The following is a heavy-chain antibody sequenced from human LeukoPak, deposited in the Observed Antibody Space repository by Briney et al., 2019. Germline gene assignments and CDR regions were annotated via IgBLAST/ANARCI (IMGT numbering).Heavy chain of an antibody. CDR2: ISAHNGNT. J-gene: IGHJ6*02. V-gene: IGHV1-18*01. CDR3: ARDDRYLLPSACYFNALDV. CDR1: GYSFGNYG. Sequence: GASVKVSCRAFGYSFGNYGISWVRQAPGQGLEWLGWISAHNGNTNYAQKFRGRVTLTIDTSTSTAYMELRSLRSDDTAMYYCARDDRYLLPSACYFNALDVWGQGTTVTVSS. D-gene: IGHD5-24*01.